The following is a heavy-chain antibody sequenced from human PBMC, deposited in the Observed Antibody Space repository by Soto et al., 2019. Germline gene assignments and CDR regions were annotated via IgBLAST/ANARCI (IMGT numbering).Heavy chain of an antibody. CDR1: GGSISSGDYY. CDR2: MYNSGST. D-gene: IGHD2-15*01. J-gene: IGHJ4*02. CDR3: ARDRSGGSCYYDY. V-gene: IGHV4-31*03. Sequence: SSETLSLTCTVSGGSISSGDYYWNWIRQHPGKGLEWIGYMYNSGSTYYNTSLKSRVTISVDTSKNQFSLKLSSVTAADTAVYYCARDRSGGSCYYDYWGQGTLVTVSS.